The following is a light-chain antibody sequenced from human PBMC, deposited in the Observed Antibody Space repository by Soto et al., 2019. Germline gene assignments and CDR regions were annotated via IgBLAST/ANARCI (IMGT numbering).Light chain of an antibody. Sequence: SALAQPVSVSGSPGQSIAISCTGTRSDVGAYNYVSWYQQHPGKAPKLMISEVTNRPSGVSDRFSGSKSGNTASLTISGLQAEDEADYYCSSFTSRFTFVFGTGTKVTVL. CDR2: EVT. J-gene: IGLJ1*01. V-gene: IGLV2-14*01. CDR1: RSDVGAYNY. CDR3: SSFTSRFTFV.